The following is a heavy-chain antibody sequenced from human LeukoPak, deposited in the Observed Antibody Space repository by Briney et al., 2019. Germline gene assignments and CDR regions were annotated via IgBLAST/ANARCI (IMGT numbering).Heavy chain of an antibody. CDR2: IYYSGST. V-gene: IGHV4-59*02. J-gene: IGHJ3*02. Sequence: SETLSLTCTVSGGSVSSYYWTWIRQSPGKGLEWIGYIYYSGSTDSNPSLKSRVSILMDKSKNQFSLNLGSVTAADTAVYFCARDRAGDRHTFDIWGQGTVVTVSS. CDR1: GGSVSSYY. CDR3: ARDRAGDRHTFDI. D-gene: IGHD7-27*01.